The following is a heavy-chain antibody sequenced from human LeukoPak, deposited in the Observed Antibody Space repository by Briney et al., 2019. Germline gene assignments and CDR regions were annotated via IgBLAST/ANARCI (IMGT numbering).Heavy chain of an antibody. Sequence: SQTLSLTCTVSGGSISSGGYYWSWLRQHPGKGLEWIGYIYYSGSTYYNPSLKSRVTISVDTSKNQFSLKLSSVTAADTAVYYCARGLSDYTANWFDPWGQGTLVTVSS. D-gene: IGHD4-11*01. CDR1: GGSISSGGYY. J-gene: IGHJ5*02. CDR2: IYYSGST. V-gene: IGHV4-31*03. CDR3: ARGLSDYTANWFDP.